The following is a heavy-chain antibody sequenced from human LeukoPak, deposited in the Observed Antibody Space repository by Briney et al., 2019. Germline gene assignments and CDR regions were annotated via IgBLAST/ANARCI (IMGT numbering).Heavy chain of an antibody. V-gene: IGHV1-69*13. CDR2: IIPIFGTA. J-gene: IGHJ4*02. CDR3: ARDAGSKGYY. D-gene: IGHD6-13*01. CDR1: GYTFTSYG. Sequence: ASVKVSCKASGYTFTSYGISWVRQAPGQGLEWMGGIIPIFGTANYAQKFQGRVTITADESTSTAYMELSSLRSEDTAVYYCARDAGSKGYYWGQGTLVTVSS.